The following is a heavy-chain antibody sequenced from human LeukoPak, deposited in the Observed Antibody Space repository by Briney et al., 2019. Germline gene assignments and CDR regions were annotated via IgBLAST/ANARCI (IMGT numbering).Heavy chain of an antibody. Sequence: GSLRLSCAASGLTFSSHSMNWVRQAPGKGLEWVSHIRSSSRTTYYADSVKGRFTISRDDAKNSLYLQMNSLRGEDTAVYYCASWAGTTAGFSGPFDFWGQGTLVTVSS. CDR2: IRSSSRTT. V-gene: IGHV3-48*01. J-gene: IGHJ4*02. D-gene: IGHD6-25*01. CDR1: GLTFSSHS. CDR3: ASWAGTTAGFSGPFDF.